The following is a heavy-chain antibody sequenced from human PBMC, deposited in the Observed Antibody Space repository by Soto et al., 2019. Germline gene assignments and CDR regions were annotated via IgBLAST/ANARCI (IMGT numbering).Heavy chain of an antibody. Sequence: QVQLVQSGAEVKKPGASVKVSCKASGYTFTSYDINWVRQATGQGLEWMGWMNPNSGNTGYAQKFQGRVTMTRNTAISTAYMELSSMRAEDAAVYYCARERSAAGTGWFDPWGQGTLVTVSS. CDR3: ARERSAAGTGWFDP. D-gene: IGHD6-13*01. V-gene: IGHV1-8*01. CDR2: MNPNSGNT. CDR1: GYTFTSYD. J-gene: IGHJ5*02.